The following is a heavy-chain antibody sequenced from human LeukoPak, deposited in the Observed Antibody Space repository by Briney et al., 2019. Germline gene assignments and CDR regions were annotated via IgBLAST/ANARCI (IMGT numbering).Heavy chain of an antibody. D-gene: IGHD3-10*01. CDR1: GGSFSGYY. J-gene: IGHJ6*03. CDR3: ARGQGWDTMVRGVRYYYYYYMDV. CDR2: INHSGST. Sequence: KASETLSLTCAVYGGSFSGYYWSWIRQPPGKGREWIGEINHSGSTNYNPSLKSRVTISVDTSKNQFSLKLSSVTAADTAVYYCARGQGWDTMVRGVRYYYYYYMDVWGKGTTVTVSS. V-gene: IGHV4-34*01.